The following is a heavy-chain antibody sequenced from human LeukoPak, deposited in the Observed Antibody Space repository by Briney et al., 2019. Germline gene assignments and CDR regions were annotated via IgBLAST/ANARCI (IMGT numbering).Heavy chain of an antibody. J-gene: IGHJ3*02. CDR3: ARGVYYYDSSGPAAFDI. D-gene: IGHD3-22*01. Sequence: GGSLRLSCAASGFTFSDYYMSWIRQAPGKGLEWVSYISSSGSTIYYADSVKGRFTISRDNAKNSLYLQMNSLRAEDTAVYYCARGVYYYDSSGPAAFDIWGQGTTVTASS. V-gene: IGHV3-11*04. CDR1: GFTFSDYY. CDR2: ISSSGSTI.